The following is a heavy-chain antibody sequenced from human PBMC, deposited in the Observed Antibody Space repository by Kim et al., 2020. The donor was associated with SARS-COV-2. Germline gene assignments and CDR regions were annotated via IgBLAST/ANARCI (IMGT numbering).Heavy chain of an antibody. D-gene: IGHD2-8*01. CDR3: ARDMGSQNGGDY. CDR1: GFTVSSSY. Sequence: GGSLRLSCAASGFTVSSSYMTWLRQAPGKGPEWVSVIYGAGTTRYADSVRGRFTISRDNSKNTVYLQMNSLRAEDTAVYYCARDMGSQNGGDYWGQGTLVTVSS. V-gene: IGHV3-53*01. CDR2: IYGAGTT. J-gene: IGHJ4*02.